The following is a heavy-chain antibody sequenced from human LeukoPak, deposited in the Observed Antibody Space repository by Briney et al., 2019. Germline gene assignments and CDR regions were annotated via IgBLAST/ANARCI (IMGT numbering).Heavy chain of an antibody. D-gene: IGHD3-10*01. CDR1: GYTFTSYD. V-gene: IGHV1-18*01. Sequence: ASVKVSCKASGYTFTSYDINWVRQATGQGLEWMGWISAYNGNTNYAQKLQGRVTMTTDTSTSTAYMELSSLRSEDTAVYYCASPSGSGSYTSPFDYWGQGTLVTVSS. CDR2: ISAYNGNT. J-gene: IGHJ4*02. CDR3: ASPSGSGSYTSPFDY.